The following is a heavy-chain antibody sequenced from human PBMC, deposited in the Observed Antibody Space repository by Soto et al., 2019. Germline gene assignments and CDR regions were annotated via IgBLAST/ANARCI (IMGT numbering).Heavy chain of an antibody. CDR1: DYTFTNYG. J-gene: IGHJ4*02. V-gene: IGHV1-18*01. CDR3: ASRSGQLPYYFDY. CDR2: ISAYKGNT. D-gene: IGHD6-6*01. Sequence: ASVKVSCKASDYTFTNYGISWVRQAPGQGLEWMGWISAYKGNTNYAQKFQGRVTMTTDTSTSTAYMELRSLRSDDTAVYYCASRSGQLPYYFDYWGQGTLVTVSS.